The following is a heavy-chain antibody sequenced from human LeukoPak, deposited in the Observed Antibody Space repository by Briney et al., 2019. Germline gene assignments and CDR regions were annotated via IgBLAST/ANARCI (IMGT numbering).Heavy chain of an antibody. V-gene: IGHV3-30*18. D-gene: IGHD6-19*01. J-gene: IGHJ4*02. CDR3: AKGVQWIAVAGIDY. CDR1: GFTFSSYG. CDR2: ISYDGSNK. Sequence: GGSLRLSCAASGFTFSSYGMHWVRQAPGKGLEWVAVISYDGSNKYYADSVKGRFTISRDNSKNTLYLQTNSLRAEDTAVYYCAKGVQWIAVAGIDYWGQGTLVTVSS.